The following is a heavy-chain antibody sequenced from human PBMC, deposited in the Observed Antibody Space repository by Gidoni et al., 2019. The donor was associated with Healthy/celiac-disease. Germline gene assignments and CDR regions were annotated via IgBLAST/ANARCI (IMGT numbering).Heavy chain of an antibody. D-gene: IGHD5-12*01. CDR2: IYHSGST. CDR3: ARRGRDGYNLDY. J-gene: IGHJ4*02. Sequence: QVQLHESGPGLVKPSETLSLTCAVSGYSISSGYYWGWIRQPPGKGLEGIGSIYHSGSTYYNPSRKSRVTISVDTSKNQFSLKLSSVTAADTAVYYCARRGRDGYNLDYWGQGTLVTVSS. CDR1: GYSISSGYY. V-gene: IGHV4-38-2*01.